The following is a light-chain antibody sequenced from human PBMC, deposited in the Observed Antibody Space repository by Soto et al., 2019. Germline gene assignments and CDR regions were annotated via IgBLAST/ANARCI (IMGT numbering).Light chain of an antibody. CDR1: SSDVGAYNY. CDR3: SSYTGSSTLYV. CDR2: EVT. Sequence: QSALTQPASVSGSAGQSITISCTGTSSDVGAYNYVSWYQHHPGKAPRLMTSEVTNRPSGVSNRFSGSKSGNSASLTISGLQPDDEADYYCSSYTGSSTLYVFGTGTKVTVL. J-gene: IGLJ1*01. V-gene: IGLV2-14*01.